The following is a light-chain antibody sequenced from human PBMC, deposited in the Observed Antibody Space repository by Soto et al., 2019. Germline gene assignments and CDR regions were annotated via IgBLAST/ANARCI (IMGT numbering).Light chain of an antibody. V-gene: IGKV1-33*01. CDR2: DAS. CDR1: RDIRKY. Sequence: DIQMTQSPSSLSASVGDRVTITCQASRDIRKYLNWYQQKPGKAPKLLIYDASNLETGVTSRFSGSGSGTDITFTISSLQSEDIATYYCQQYHTLVSFGGGTKLEIK. J-gene: IGKJ4*01. CDR3: QQYHTLVS.